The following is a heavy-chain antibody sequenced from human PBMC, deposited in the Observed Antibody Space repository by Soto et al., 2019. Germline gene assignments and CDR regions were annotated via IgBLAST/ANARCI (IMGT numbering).Heavy chain of an antibody. CDR2: ISSDGMTT. V-gene: IGHV3-30*18. CDR3: AKEIAVAGDLDY. Sequence: GGSLRLSCVASGFAFSYYGIHWVRQAPGKGLEWVGVISSDGMTTYYADSVKGRFTISRDNSKNTLFLQMDSLRPDDTAAYYCAKEIAVAGDLDYWGHGTLVTVSS. J-gene: IGHJ4*01. D-gene: IGHD6-19*01. CDR1: GFAFSYYG.